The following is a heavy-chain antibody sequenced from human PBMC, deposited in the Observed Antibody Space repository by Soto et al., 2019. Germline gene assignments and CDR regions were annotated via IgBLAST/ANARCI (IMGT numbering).Heavy chain of an antibody. J-gene: IGHJ6*02. CDR3: VRDPSRVELLYGMDV. CDR1: GGSISSYY. Sequence: SETLSLTCTVSGGSISSYYWNWIRQPPWKGLEWIGCIYYSGSTNNNPSLQSRVTISVDTSKNQFSLKLRSVTAADTAVYYCVRDPSRVELLYGMDVWGPGTTVTVSS. D-gene: IGHD1-7*01. V-gene: IGHV4-59*01. CDR2: IYYSGST.